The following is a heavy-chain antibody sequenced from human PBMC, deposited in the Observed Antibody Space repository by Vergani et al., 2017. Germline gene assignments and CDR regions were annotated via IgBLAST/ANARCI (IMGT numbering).Heavy chain of an antibody. Sequence: EVQLVESGGGLIQPGGSLRLSCAASGFTVSSNYMSWVRQAPGKGLEWVSVIYSGGSTYYADSVKGRFTISRDNSKNTLYLQMNSLRAEDTAVYYCARVLEXVYCSSTSCYYYYYMDVWGKGTTVTVSS. CDR1: GFTVSSNY. D-gene: IGHD2-2*01. J-gene: IGHJ6*03. CDR2: IYSGGST. CDR3: ARVLEXVYCSSTSCYYYYYMDV. V-gene: IGHV3-53*01.